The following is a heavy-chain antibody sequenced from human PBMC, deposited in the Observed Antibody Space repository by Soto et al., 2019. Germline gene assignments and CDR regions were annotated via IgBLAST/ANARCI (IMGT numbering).Heavy chain of an antibody. CDR1: GGSISSYY. D-gene: IGHD2-15*01. Sequence: SETLSLTCTVSGGSISSYYWSWIRQPAGKGLEWIGRIYTSGSTNYSPSLKSRVTMSVDTSKNQFSLKLSSVTAADTAVYYCARDRYCSGGSCYHPEYFDYWGQGTLVTVSS. CDR2: IYTSGST. V-gene: IGHV4-4*07. J-gene: IGHJ4*02. CDR3: ARDRYCSGGSCYHPEYFDY.